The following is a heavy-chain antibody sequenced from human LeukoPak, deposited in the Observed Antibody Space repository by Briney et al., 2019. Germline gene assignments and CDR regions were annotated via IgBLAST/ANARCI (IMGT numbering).Heavy chain of an antibody. D-gene: IGHD3-9*01. CDR2: ISSSSSYI. J-gene: IGHJ4*02. CDR1: GSTFSSYS. CDR3: ARAFTYYDILTGYYDEVFDY. V-gene: IGHV3-21*01. Sequence: AGGSLRLSCAASGSTFSSYSMNWVRQAPGKGLEWVSSISSSSSYIYYADSVKGRFTISRDNAKNSLYLQMNSLRAEDTAVYYCARAFTYYDILTGYYDEVFDYWGQGTLVTVSS.